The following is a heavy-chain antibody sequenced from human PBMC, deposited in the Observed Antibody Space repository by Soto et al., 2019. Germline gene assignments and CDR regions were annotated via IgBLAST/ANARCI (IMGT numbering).Heavy chain of an antibody. CDR1: GFTFSSYN. J-gene: IGHJ4*02. CDR3: ATYYDGTGYNFDY. CDR2: ISSTSSYV. Sequence: GGSLRLSCAASGFTFSSYNMNWVRQAPGKGLEWVSSISSTSSYVYYADSVKGRFTISRDNAKNSLYLQMDSLRAEDTAVYYCATYYDGTGYNFDYWGQGTLVTVSS. D-gene: IGHD3-22*01. V-gene: IGHV3-21*01.